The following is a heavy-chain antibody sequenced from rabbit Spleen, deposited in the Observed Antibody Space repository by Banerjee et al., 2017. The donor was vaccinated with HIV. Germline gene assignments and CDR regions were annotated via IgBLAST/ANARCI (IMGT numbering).Heavy chain of an antibody. CDR2: IDPLFGST. V-gene: IGHV1S40*01. D-gene: IGHD1-1*01. CDR1: GFSFSSSYY. Sequence: QSLEESGGDLVKPGASLTLTCTASGFSFSSSYYMCWVRQAPGKGLEWIGYIDPLFGSTYYASWVNGRFSISRENTQNTVSLQLNSLTAADTATYFCVRDKASTSGDYGPYYFDLWGPGTLVTVS. J-gene: IGHJ4*01. CDR3: VRDKASTSGDYGPYYFDL.